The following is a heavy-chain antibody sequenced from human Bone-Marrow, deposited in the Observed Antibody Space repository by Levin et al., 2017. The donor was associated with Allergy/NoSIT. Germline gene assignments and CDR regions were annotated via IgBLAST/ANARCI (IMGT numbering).Heavy chain of an antibody. CDR3: ARDGRGDMVVSRDAFDV. V-gene: IGHV3-48*03. Sequence: GGSLRLSCAASGFTFIDYDMNWVRQAPGKGLEWISYIDGPGGTIYYADSVKGRFTISRDNAKNSLYLQMDSLRDEDTALYYCARDGRGDMVVSRDAFDVWGQGTMVAVSS. D-gene: IGHD2-8*02. J-gene: IGHJ3*01. CDR2: IDGPGGTI. CDR1: GFTFIDYD.